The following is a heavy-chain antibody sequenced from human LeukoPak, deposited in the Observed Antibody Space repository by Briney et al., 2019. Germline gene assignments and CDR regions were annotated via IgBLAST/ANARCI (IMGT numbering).Heavy chain of an antibody. Sequence: SETLSLTCSVSGGSIGGHYWNWIRQPPGKGLEWIGLVYDGGSTYYNPSLKSRVTISLDTSKNQVSLNLNSVTSPDTAVYYCARAGPRRDGYNFDCWGQGTLVTVSS. J-gene: IGHJ4*02. CDR1: GGSIGGHY. D-gene: IGHD5-24*01. V-gene: IGHV4-59*11. CDR3: ARAGPRRDGYNFDC. CDR2: VYDGGST.